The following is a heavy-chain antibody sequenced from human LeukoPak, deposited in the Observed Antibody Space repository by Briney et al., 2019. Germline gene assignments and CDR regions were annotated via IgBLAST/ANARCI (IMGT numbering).Heavy chain of an antibody. D-gene: IGHD2-15*01. CDR1: GFTFSSYA. Sequence: GGSLCFSCAASGFTFSSYAMGWLRQAQGKGLEWVSAVCDGDGSTYYADSGKGRFTMSRDNSKNTLYLQMNSLRAEDTAVYYCAKDFCCGGSCYSGYYYYGMDVWGQGTTVTVSS. J-gene: IGHJ6*02. CDR3: AKDFCCGGSCYSGYYYYGMDV. CDR2: VCDGDGST. V-gene: IGHV3-23*01.